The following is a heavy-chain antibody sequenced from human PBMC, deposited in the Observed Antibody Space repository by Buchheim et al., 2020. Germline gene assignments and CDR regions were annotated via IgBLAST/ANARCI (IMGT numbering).Heavy chain of an antibody. Sequence: EVQLVESGGGLVQPGGSLRLSCAASGFTFSTYSMNWVRQAPGKGLEWVSYISSSSSTIYYADSVKGRLTISRENAQNSLYLQMNSLRAEDTAVYYCARDGVPDFGGYYFDYWGQGTL. CDR2: ISSSSSTI. D-gene: IGHD3-16*01. CDR1: GFTFSTYS. CDR3: ARDGVPDFGGYYFDY. V-gene: IGHV3-48*01. J-gene: IGHJ4*02.